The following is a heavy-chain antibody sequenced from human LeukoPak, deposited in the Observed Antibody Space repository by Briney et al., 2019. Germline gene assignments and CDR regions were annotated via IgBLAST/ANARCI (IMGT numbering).Heavy chain of an antibody. CDR2: INPNSGGT. Sequence: ASVKVSCKASGYTFTGYYMHWVRQAPGQGLEWMGWINPNSGGTNYAQKFQGRVTMTRDTSISTAYMELSRLRSDDTAVYYCAREMRARELRFLEWLPAANWFDPWGQGTLVTVSS. CDR1: GYTFTGYY. J-gene: IGHJ5*02. D-gene: IGHD3-3*01. CDR3: AREMRARELRFLEWLPAANWFDP. V-gene: IGHV1-2*02.